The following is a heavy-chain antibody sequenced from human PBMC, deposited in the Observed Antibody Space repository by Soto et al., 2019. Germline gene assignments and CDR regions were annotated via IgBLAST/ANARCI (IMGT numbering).Heavy chain of an antibody. CDR2: INHSGST. D-gene: IGHD6-13*01. Sequence: SDTLSLNCAVYGGSLSGYYWSWIRQPPGKGLEWIGQINHSGSTNYNPSLKSRAAISVDTSKNQFSLKLSSVTAADTAVYYCARTPSAGYSSSWYGILFDYWGQGTRVTVSS. V-gene: IGHV4-34*01. CDR1: GGSLSGYY. J-gene: IGHJ4*02. CDR3: ARTPSAGYSSSWYGILFDY.